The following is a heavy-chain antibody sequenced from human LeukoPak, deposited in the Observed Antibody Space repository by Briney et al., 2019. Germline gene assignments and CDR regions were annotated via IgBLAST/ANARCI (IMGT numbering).Heavy chain of an antibody. J-gene: IGHJ4*02. V-gene: IGHV3-30*18. CDR1: GFTFSAYG. CDR2: ISYDGSYK. D-gene: IGHD3-22*01. CDR3: AKDRGYYDSGGYYGLDY. Sequence: GRSLTLSCAASGFTFSAYGMHWVRQAPGKGLEWVAVISYDGSYKYYVDSVKGRFTISRDNSKDTLYLQMSSLRADDTAMYYCAKDRGYYDSGGYYGLDYWGQGTLVTVSS.